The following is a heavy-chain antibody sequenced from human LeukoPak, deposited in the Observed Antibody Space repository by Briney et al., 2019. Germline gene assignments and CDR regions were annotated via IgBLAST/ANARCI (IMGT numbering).Heavy chain of an antibody. D-gene: IGHD3-22*01. CDR3: ARDEETYYYDSSGYYWGSYFDY. CDR2: ISSSSSYI. V-gene: IGHV3-21*01. CDR1: GFTFSSYS. J-gene: IGHJ4*02. Sequence: GGSLRLSCAASGFTFSSYSMNWVRQAPGKGLEWVSSISSSSSYIYYADSVKGRFTISRDNAKNSLYLQMNSLRAEDTAVYYCARDEETYYYDSSGYYWGSYFDYWGQGTLVTVSS.